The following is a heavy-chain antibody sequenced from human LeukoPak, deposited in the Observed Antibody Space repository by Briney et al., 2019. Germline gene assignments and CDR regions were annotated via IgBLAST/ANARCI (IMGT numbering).Heavy chain of an antibody. V-gene: IGHV4-39*01. CDR2: IYYSGHT. CDR1: GAPITTSNHY. CDR3: AAPSGPTYYSPVDF. D-gene: IGHD1-26*01. Sequence: PSETLSLTCTVSGAPITTSNHYWGWIRQTPGKTLGWIANIYYSGHTLYNPSLKSRALISVDTSSNQFSLRLTSVTAADTAVYYCAAPSGPTYYSPVDFWGQGTSVSVSS. J-gene: IGHJ4*02.